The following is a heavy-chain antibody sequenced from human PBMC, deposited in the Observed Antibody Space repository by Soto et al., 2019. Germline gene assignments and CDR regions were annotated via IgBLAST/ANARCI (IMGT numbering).Heavy chain of an antibody. V-gene: IGHV4-4*07. CDR2: VFSGGST. CDR3: ARERGGGFDY. D-gene: IGHD3-16*01. J-gene: IGHJ4*02. CDR1: GGSLSNYF. Sequence: PSETLSLTCSVSGGSLSNYFWTWIRQPAGKGLEWIGRVFSGGSTNLNTSLKSRVSMSVDTSKKELSLRLTSVTAADTAMYFCARERGGGFDYWGQGIMVTVYS.